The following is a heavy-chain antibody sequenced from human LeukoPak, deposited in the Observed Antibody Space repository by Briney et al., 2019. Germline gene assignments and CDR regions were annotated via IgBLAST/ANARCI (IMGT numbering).Heavy chain of an antibody. D-gene: IGHD4-11*01. V-gene: IGHV3-23*01. CDR3: AKKGSYSNSFMDV. CDR2: ISSGGGST. CDR1: GFTFSSYA. Sequence: PGGSLRLSCAASGFTFSSYAMSWVRQAPGKGLEWVSAISSGGGSTYYADSVKGRFTIPRDKSKNTLYLQMNSLRAEDTAVYYCAKKGSYSNSFMDVWGQGTTVTVSS. J-gene: IGHJ6*02.